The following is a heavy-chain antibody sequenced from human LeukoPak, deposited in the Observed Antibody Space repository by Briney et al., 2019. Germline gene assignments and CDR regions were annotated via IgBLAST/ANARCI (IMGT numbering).Heavy chain of an antibody. V-gene: IGHV3-53*01. D-gene: IGHD1-26*01. CDR2: IHSDGTT. CDR1: GFPVSSNY. J-gene: IGHJ4*02. CDR3: AREGWEELGHYFDY. Sequence: GGSLRLSCAASGFPVSSNYMTWVRQAPQKGLEWVSTIHSDGTTYYVDSVKGRFLISRDISQNTVYLEMNSLRAEDAAVYYCAREGWEELGHYFDYWGQGTVDTVSS.